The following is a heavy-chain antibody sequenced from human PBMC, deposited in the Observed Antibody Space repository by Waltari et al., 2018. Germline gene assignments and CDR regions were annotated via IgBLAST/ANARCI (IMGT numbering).Heavy chain of an antibody. Sequence: EVQLVESGGGLVKPGGSLRLSCAASGFTFSKAWMSWVRQAPGKGLEWVGRMKSKTDAGTTDYAAPVKGRFTISRDDSTNTLYLQMNSLKTEDTAVYYCTTTTVTLDGLDVWGQGTTVTVSS. D-gene: IGHD2-21*02. J-gene: IGHJ6*02. CDR1: GFTFSKAW. CDR2: MKSKTDAGTT. CDR3: TTTTVTLDGLDV. V-gene: IGHV3-15*01.